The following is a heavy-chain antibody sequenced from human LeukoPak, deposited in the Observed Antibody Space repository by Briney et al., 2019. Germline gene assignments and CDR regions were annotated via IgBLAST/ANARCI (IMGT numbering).Heavy chain of an antibody. CDR2: IWYDGSNK. CDR3: AKTPAPYIAVAGRGLFFFDY. D-gene: IGHD6-19*01. J-gene: IGHJ4*02. CDR1: GFTFSSYG. Sequence: GGSLRLSCAASGFTFSSYGMHWVRQAPGKGLEWVAVIWYDGSNKYYADSVKGRFTISRDNSKNTLYLQMNSLRAEDTAVYYCAKTPAPYIAVAGRGLFFFDYWGQGTLVTVSS. V-gene: IGHV3-33*06.